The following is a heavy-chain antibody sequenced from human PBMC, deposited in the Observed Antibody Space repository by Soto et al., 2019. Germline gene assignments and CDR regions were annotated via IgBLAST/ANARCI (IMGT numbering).Heavy chain of an antibody. CDR3: ARSMITYYYDSSGYYPYYFDY. Sequence: PSETLSLTCTVSGGSISSYYWSWIRQPPGKGLEWIGYIYHSGSTNYNPSLKSRVTISVDTSKNQFSLKLSSVTAADTAVYYCARSMITYYYDSSGYYPYYFDYWGQGTLVTVSS. D-gene: IGHD3-22*01. V-gene: IGHV4-59*01. J-gene: IGHJ4*02. CDR2: IYHSGST. CDR1: GGSISSYY.